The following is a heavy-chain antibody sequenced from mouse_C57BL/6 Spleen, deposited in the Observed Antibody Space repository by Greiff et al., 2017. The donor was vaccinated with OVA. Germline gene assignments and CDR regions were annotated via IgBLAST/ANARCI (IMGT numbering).Heavy chain of an antibody. D-gene: IGHD2-5*01. V-gene: IGHV1-50*01. J-gene: IGHJ3*01. Sequence: QVQLQQPGAELVKPGASVKLSCKASGYTFNSYWMQWVKQRPGQGLEWIGEIDPSDSYTNYNQKFKGKATLTVDTSSSTAYMQLSSLTSEDSAVYYCARGNSNYGWFAYWGQGTLVTVSA. CDR1: GYTFNSYW. CDR3: ARGNSNYGWFAY. CDR2: IDPSDSYT.